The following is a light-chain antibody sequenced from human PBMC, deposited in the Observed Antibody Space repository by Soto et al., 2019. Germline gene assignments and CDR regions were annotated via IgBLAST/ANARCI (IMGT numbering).Light chain of an antibody. J-gene: IGKJ5*01. V-gene: IGKV3-11*01. Sequence: DIVMTQSPATLSVSPGERATLSCRASQSFRGLLAWYQQKPGQAPRLLIYDASNRATGIPVRFSGSGSGTDFTLTISSLEPEDFGLYYCQQRSDWFTFGQGTRLEI. CDR1: QSFRGL. CDR2: DAS. CDR3: QQRSDWFT.